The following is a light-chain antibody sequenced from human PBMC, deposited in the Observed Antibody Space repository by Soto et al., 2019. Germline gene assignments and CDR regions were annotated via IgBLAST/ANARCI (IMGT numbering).Light chain of an antibody. J-gene: IGLJ1*01. Sequence: QSALTQPASVSGSPGQSITISCTGTSSDVGSNNHVSWYQQHPGKAPKLMIYEASQRPSGVSDRFSGSKSGNTASLTISGLQAEDEADYYCCSYAGSSTFYIFATGTKVTVL. CDR3: CSYAGSSTFYI. CDR2: EAS. V-gene: IGLV2-23*01. CDR1: SSDVGSNNH.